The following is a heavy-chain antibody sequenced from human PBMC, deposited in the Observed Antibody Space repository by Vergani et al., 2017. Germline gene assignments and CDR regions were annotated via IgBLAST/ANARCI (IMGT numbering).Heavy chain of an antibody. CDR1: GGTFSSYA. Sequence: QVQLVQSGAEVKKPGSSVKVSCKASGGTFSSYAISWVRQAPGQGLEWMGGIIPIFGTANYAQKFQGRVTITADESTSTAYMELSSLRSEDTAVYYCARDSGIVVAPYYYYDGMDVWGRGTTVTVSS. J-gene: IGHJ6*02. CDR3: ARDSGIVVAPYYYYDGMDV. D-gene: IGHD3-22*01. V-gene: IGHV1-69*12. CDR2: IIPIFGTA.